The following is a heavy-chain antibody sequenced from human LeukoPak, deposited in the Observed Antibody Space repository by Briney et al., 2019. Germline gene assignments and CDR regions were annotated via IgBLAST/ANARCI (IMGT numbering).Heavy chain of an antibody. Sequence: SQTLSLTCTVSGRSISSGDYYWSWIRQPPGKGLEWIGYIYYSGSTYYNPSLKSRFTISVDTSKNQFSLKLSSVTAADTAVYYCARATRSGSSGYWGQGTLVTVSS. CDR2: IYYSGST. J-gene: IGHJ4*02. CDR3: ARATRSGSSGY. CDR1: GRSISSGDYY. V-gene: IGHV4-30-4*01. D-gene: IGHD1-26*01.